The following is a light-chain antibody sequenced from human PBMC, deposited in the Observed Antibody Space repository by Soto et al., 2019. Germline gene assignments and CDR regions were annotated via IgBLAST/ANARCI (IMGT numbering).Light chain of an antibody. V-gene: IGKV2-30*02. CDR3: VQGTHWPIT. CDR2: KVS. J-gene: IGKJ5*01. Sequence: DVVMTQSTLSLPVTLGQPASISCWSSHSLVHSDGNNYLSWLHQRPGQSPRRLIYKVSNRDSGVPDRFRGSRSGTDFTLKISRVEAEDVGVYYCVQGTHWPITFGQGTRLEIK. CDR1: HSLVHSDGNNY.